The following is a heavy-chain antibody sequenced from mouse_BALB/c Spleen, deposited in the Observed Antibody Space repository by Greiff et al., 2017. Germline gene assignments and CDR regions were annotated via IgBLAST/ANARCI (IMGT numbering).Heavy chain of an antibody. V-gene: IGHV2-2*01. CDR3: ARYGPEDYFDY. CDR2: IWSGGST. D-gene: IGHD1-1*02. Sequence: VQRVESGPGLVQPSQSLSITCTVSGFSLTSYGVHWVRQSPGKGLEWLGVIWSGGSTDYNAAFISRLSISKDNSKSQVFLKMNSLQTDDTAMYYCARYGPEDYFDYWGQGTTLTVSS. CDR1: GFSLTSYG. J-gene: IGHJ2*01.